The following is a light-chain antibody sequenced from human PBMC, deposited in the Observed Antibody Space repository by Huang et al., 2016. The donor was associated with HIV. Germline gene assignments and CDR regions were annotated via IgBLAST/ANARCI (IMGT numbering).Light chain of an antibody. CDR1: KSLLHSDGKTY. V-gene: IGKV2-29*02. CDR3: MQGLSSPT. Sequence: DIVMTQTPLTLSVTPGQLASISCKSSKSLLHSDGKTYFHWYLQKPGQSPQILIYEVSIRFSGVPDRFSGSGSGTDFTLKISRVEAEDVGVYFCMQGLSSPTFGQGTKVEIK. J-gene: IGKJ1*01. CDR2: EVS.